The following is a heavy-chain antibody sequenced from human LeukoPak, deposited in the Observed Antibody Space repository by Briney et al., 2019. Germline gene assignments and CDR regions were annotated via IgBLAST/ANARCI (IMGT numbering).Heavy chain of an antibody. J-gene: IGHJ5*02. V-gene: IGHV4-59*11. Sequence: SETLSLTCTVSGGSISSHYWSWIRQPPGKGLEWIGYIYYSGSTNYNPSLKSRVTISVDTSKNQFSLKLSSVTAADTVVYYCARANRGYYDSSGYSPWFDPWGQGTLVTVPS. CDR2: IYYSGST. D-gene: IGHD3-22*01. CDR1: GGSISSHY. CDR3: ARANRGYYDSSGYSPWFDP.